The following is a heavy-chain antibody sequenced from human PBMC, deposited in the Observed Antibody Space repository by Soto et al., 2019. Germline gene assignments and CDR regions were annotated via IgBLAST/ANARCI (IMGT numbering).Heavy chain of an antibody. J-gene: IGHJ4*02. CDR2: ISAYNGNT. V-gene: IGHV1-18*01. Sequence: ASVKVSCKASGYTFTSYGISWVRQAPGQGLEWMGWISAYNGNTNYAQRLQGRVTMTRDTFASTHYMELRSLGTDDTAVYYCVREYCSNTFCYGGDYWGQGSLVTVSS. CDR3: VREYCSNTFCYGGDY. D-gene: IGHD2-2*01. CDR1: GYTFTSYG.